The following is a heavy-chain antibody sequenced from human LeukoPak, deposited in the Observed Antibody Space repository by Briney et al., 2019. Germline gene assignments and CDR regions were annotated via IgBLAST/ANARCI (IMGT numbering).Heavy chain of an antibody. CDR3: ARVGITMVRGVIWSSPYYGMDV. D-gene: IGHD3-10*01. CDR2: INHSGSI. Sequence: PSETLSLTCAVYGGSFSGYYWSWIRQPPGKGLEWIGEINHSGSINYNPSLKSRVTISVDTSKNQFSLKLSSVTAADTAVYYCARVGITMVRGVIWSSPYYGMDVWGQGTTVTVSS. CDR1: GGSFSGYY. J-gene: IGHJ6*02. V-gene: IGHV4-34*01.